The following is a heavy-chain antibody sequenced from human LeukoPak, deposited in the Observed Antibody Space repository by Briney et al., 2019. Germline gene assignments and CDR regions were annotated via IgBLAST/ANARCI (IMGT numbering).Heavy chain of an antibody. V-gene: IGHV4-59*08. CDR1: GGSISSYY. J-gene: IGHJ6*02. Sequence: SETLSLTCTVSGGSISSYYWSWLRQPAGKGLEWIGYIYYSGSTNYNPSLKSRVTISEDTSKNQCSLELSSVTAAETAVYYCARHPVPWQQRGFAYCYYGMDVWGQGTTVTVSS. CDR2: IYYSGST. D-gene: IGHD6-13*01. CDR3: ARHPVPWQQRGFAYCYYGMDV.